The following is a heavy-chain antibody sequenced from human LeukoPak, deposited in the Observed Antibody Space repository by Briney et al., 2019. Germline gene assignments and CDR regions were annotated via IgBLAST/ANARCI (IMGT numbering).Heavy chain of an antibody. CDR3: AREVDEGFDN. J-gene: IGHJ4*02. D-gene: IGHD3-9*01. CDR2: IGGSSRSI. V-gene: IGHV3-21*01. Sequence: GGSLRLSCAASGFTFSTYSMNWVRQAPGEGLEWVSSIGGSSRSIYHADSVKGRFTISRDNAKNSLFLQMNSLRAEDTAVYYCAREVDEGFDNWGQGTLVTVSS. CDR1: GFTFSTYS.